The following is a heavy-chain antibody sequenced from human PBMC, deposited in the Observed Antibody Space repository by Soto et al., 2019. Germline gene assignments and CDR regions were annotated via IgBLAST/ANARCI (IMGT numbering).Heavy chain of an antibody. D-gene: IGHD3-3*01. CDR1: GFTFSSYA. J-gene: IGHJ6*02. CDR3: ARDQGRYYDFWSGYATHYYGMDV. V-gene: IGHV3-30-3*01. Sequence: PGGSLRLSCAASGFTFSSYAMHWVRQAPGKGLEWVAVISYDGSNKYYADSVKGRFTISRDNSKNTLYLQMNSLRAEDTAVYYCARDQGRYYDFWSGYATHYYGMDVWGQGTTVTVSS. CDR2: ISYDGSNK.